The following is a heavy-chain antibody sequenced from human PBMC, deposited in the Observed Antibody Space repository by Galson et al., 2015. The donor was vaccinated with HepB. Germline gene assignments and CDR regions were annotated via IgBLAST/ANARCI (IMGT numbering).Heavy chain of an antibody. J-gene: IGHJ4*02. V-gene: IGHV3-30*04. D-gene: IGHD2-2*01. CDR1: GFTLSSYA. Sequence: SLRLSCAASGFTLSSYAMHWVRQAPGKGLEWVAVISYDGSNKYYADSVKGRFTISRDNSKNTLYLQMNSLRAEDTAVYYCARDLSDIVVAPARGGGDYWGQGTLVTVSS. CDR3: ARDLSDIVVAPARGGGDY. CDR2: ISYDGSNK.